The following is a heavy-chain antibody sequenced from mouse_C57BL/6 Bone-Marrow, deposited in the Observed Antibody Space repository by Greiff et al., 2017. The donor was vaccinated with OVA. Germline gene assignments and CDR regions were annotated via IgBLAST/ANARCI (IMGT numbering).Heavy chain of an antibody. J-gene: IGHJ2*01. CDR2: INPYNGDT. Sequence: DVQLQESGAELMKPGASVKLSCKATGYTFTGYWIEWVKQRPGHGLEWIGRINPYNGDTFYNQKFKGKATLTVDKSSSTAHMELLSLTSEDFAVYYCATGYFDYWGQGTTLTVSS. CDR3: ATGYFDY. V-gene: IGHV1-37*01. CDR1: GYTFTGYW.